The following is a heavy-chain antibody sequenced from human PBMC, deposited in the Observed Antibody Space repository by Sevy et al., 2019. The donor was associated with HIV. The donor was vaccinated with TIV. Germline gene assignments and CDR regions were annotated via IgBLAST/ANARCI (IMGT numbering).Heavy chain of an antibody. V-gene: IGHV3-30*02. Sequence: GESLRLSCAASGFTFSSSGMHWVRQAPGKGLEWVTFIRYDGTTKYYADSVKGRFTISRDNSKSTLYLQMNSLRDEDTGVYFCAKLGSTTLTTSDAFDIWGQGTLVTVSS. J-gene: IGHJ3*02. CDR1: GFTFSSSG. CDR3: AKLGSTTLTTSDAFDI. CDR2: IRYDGTTK. D-gene: IGHD4-17*01.